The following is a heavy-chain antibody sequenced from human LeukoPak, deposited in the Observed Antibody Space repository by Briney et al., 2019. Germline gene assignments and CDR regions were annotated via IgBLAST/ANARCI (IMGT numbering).Heavy chain of an antibody. CDR3: ARGREYQLLEGDY. CDR1: GFTFSSYG. CDR2: IWYDGSNK. Sequence: GGSLRLSCAASGFTFSSYGMHWVRQAPGKGLEWVAVIWYDGSNKYYADSVKGRFTISGDNSKNTLYLQMNSLRAEDTAVYYCARGREYQLLEGDYWGQGTLVTVSS. D-gene: IGHD2-2*01. J-gene: IGHJ4*02. V-gene: IGHV3-33*01.